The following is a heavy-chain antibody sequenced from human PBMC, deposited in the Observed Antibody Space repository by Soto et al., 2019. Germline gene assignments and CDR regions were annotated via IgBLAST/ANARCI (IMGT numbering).Heavy chain of an antibody. CDR3: ARERDSDYGYFGMDV. D-gene: IGHD4-17*01. J-gene: IGHJ6*02. Sequence: LRLSCAASGFTLSSYAMSWVRQAPGKGLEWISGISGSGGNTYYVDSVKGRFTISRDNSKTTLYLQMNSLRAEDTAVFYCARERDSDYGYFGMDVWGQGTTVTVSS. CDR2: ISGSGGNT. V-gene: IGHV3-23*01. CDR1: GFTLSSYA.